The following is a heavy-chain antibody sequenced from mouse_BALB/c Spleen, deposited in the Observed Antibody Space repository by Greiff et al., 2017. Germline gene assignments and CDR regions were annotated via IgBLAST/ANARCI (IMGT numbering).Heavy chain of an antibody. J-gene: IGHJ4*01. CDR3: ARYDYDGGDY. D-gene: IGHD2-4*01. CDR1: GFTFSSYA. Sequence: EVKLVESGGGLVKPGGSLKLSCAASGFTFSSYAMSWVRQSPEKRLEWVAEISSGGSYTYYPDTVTGRCTISRDNAKNTLYLEMSSLRSEDTAMYYCARYDYDGGDYWGQGTSVTVSS. CDR2: ISSGGSYT. V-gene: IGHV5-9-4*01.